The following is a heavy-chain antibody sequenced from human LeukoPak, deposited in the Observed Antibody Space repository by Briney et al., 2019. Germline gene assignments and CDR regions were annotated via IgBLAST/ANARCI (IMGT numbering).Heavy chain of an antibody. D-gene: IGHD5-18*01. CDR1: GFTFSSYR. V-gene: IGHV3-21*01. J-gene: IGHJ2*01. Sequence: PGGSLRLSCAASGFTFSSYRMNWVRQAPGKGLEWVASISSSTSYIYYADSVKGRFTISRDNAKNSLYLQMNSLRAEDTAVYYCASRTAMGHWYFDLWGRGTLVTVSS. CDR2: ISSSTSYI. CDR3: ASRTAMGHWYFDL.